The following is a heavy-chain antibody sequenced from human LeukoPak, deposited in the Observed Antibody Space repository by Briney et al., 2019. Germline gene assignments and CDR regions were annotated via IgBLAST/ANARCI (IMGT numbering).Heavy chain of an antibody. J-gene: IGHJ4*02. D-gene: IGHD3-22*01. V-gene: IGHV3-23*01. CDR1: GFIFSSYA. CDR3: AKSSYYDSSGYYREYYFDY. Sequence: PGGSLRLSCAASGFIFSSYAMSWVRQAPGKGLEWVSGVSGSGGSTYYEDSVKGRFTISRDNSKSTLFLQMNSLRAEDTAVYYCAKSSYYDSSGYYREYYFDYWGQGTLVTVSS. CDR2: VSGSGGST.